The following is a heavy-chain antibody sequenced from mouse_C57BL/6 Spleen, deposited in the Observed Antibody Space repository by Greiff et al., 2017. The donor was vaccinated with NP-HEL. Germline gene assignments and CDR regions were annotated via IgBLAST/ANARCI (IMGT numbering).Heavy chain of an antibody. J-gene: IGHJ2*01. Sequence: VQLQQSGPELVKPGASVKISCKASGYAFSSSWMNWVKQRPGKGLEWIGRIYPGDGDTNYNGKFKGKATLTADKSSSTAYMQLSSLTSEDSAVYFCARTDYDAFYFDYWGQGTTLTVSS. CDR2: IYPGDGDT. V-gene: IGHV1-82*01. CDR3: ARTDYDAFYFDY. D-gene: IGHD2-4*01. CDR1: GYAFSSSW.